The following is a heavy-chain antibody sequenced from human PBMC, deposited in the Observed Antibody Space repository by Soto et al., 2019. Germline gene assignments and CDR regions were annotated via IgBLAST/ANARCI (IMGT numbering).Heavy chain of an antibody. D-gene: IGHD3-22*01. CDR3: ARPISDSSGPGGFRDGFDY. J-gene: IGHJ4*02. V-gene: IGHV5-51*01. CDR2: IYPGDSDT. CDR1: GYSFTSYW. Sequence: GESLKISCKGSGYSFTSYWIGWVRQMPGKCLEWMWIIYPGDSDTRYSPSFQGQVTISADKSISTAYLQWSSLKASDTAMYYCARPISDSSGPGGFRDGFDYWGQGTLVTVSS.